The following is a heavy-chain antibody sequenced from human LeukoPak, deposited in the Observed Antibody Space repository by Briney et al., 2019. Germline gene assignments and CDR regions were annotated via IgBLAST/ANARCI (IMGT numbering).Heavy chain of an antibody. D-gene: IGHD4-17*01. CDR2: ISYDGSNK. CDR3: LYGFGPFDY. CDR1: GFTFSSYA. J-gene: IGHJ4*02. Sequence: GGSLRLSCAASGFTFSSYAMHWVRQAPGKGLEWVAVISYDGSNKYYADSVKGRFTISRDNSKNTLYLQMNSLRAEDTAVYYCLYGFGPFDYWGQGTLVTVSS. V-gene: IGHV3-30-3*01.